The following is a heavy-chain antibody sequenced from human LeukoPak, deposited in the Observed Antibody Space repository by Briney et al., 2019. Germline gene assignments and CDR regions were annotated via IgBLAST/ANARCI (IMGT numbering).Heavy chain of an antibody. V-gene: IGHV3-33*08. J-gene: IGHJ4*02. CDR1: GFTFSSYA. Sequence: GGSLRLSCAASGFTFSSYAMSWVRQAPGKGLEWVAVIWYDGSNKYYADSVKGRFTISRDNSKNTLYLQMNTLRAEDTAVYYCARDRSTYSSSWYVDYWGQGTLVTVSS. CDR2: IWYDGSNK. CDR3: ARDRSTYSSSWYVDY. D-gene: IGHD6-13*01.